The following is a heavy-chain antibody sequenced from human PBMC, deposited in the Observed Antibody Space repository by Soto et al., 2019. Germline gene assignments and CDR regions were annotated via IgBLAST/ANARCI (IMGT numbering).Heavy chain of an antibody. Sequence: EVQLVESGGGLVQPGGSLRLSCAASGFTFSSYEMNWVRQAPGKGLEWVSYISSSGSTIYYADSVKGRFTISRDNAQNPRYLQMKGLRAEDTAVYYCARGQYSGGGGYFDYWGQETLVTVSS. V-gene: IGHV3-48*03. CDR2: ISSSGSTI. CDR1: GFTFSSYE. J-gene: IGHJ4*02. D-gene: IGHD6-19*01. CDR3: ARGQYSGGGGYFDY.